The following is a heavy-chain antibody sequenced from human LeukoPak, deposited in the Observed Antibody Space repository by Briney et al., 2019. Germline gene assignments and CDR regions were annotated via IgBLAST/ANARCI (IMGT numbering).Heavy chain of an antibody. CDR3: ARVHTGYSSGRYPYFDY. Sequence: SETLSLTCTVSGGSISSYYWSWIRQPPGKGPEWIGYIYYSGSTNYNPSLKSRVTISVDTSKNQFSLKLSSVTAADTAVYYCARVHTGYSSGRYPYFDYWGQGTLVTVSS. CDR1: GGSISSYY. V-gene: IGHV4-59*01. D-gene: IGHD6-19*01. CDR2: IYYSGST. J-gene: IGHJ4*02.